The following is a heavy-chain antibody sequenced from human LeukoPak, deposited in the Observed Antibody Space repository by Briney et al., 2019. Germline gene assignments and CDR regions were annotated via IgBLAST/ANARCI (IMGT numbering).Heavy chain of an antibody. CDR3: VGSGDSSGYYPYWYFDL. D-gene: IGHD3-22*01. V-gene: IGHV1-69*05. CDR2: IIPIFGTA. CDR1: GYTFNGYY. Sequence: ASVKVSCKASGYTFNGYYIQWVRQAPGQGLEWMGGIIPIFGTANYAQKFQGRVTITTDKSTSTAYMELSSLRSEDTAVYYCVGSGDSSGYYPYWYFDLWGRGTLVTVSS. J-gene: IGHJ2*01.